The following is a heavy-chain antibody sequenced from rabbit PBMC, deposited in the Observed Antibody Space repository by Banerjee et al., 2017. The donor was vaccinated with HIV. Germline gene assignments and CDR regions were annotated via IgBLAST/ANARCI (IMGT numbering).Heavy chain of an antibody. CDR2: IYAGSSGST. Sequence: QSMEESGGDLVKPGASLTLTCKASGFSFSSGYDMCWVRQAPGKGLEWIACIYAGSSGSTNYANWAKGRFTISKTSSTTVTLQKTSLTAADTATYFCARTDTTNSGYWDLWGPGTLVTVS. D-gene: IGHD1-1*01. J-gene: IGHJ4*01. CDR1: GFSFSSGYD. V-gene: IGHV1S40*01. CDR3: ARTDTTNSGYWDL.